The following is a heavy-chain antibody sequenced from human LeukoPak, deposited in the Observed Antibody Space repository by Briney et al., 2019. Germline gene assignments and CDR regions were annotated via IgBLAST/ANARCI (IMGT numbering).Heavy chain of an antibody. D-gene: IGHD3-10*01. Sequence: GGSLRLSCAASGFTFSTYCMSWVRQAPGKGLEWVASIKQDGGDKYYVDSVRGRFTISRDNAKNSLYLPMNSLRAEDTAVYYCARAYYCGSGSYYWDYWGQGTLVTVSS. V-gene: IGHV3-7*05. CDR1: GFTFSTYC. CDR3: ARAYYCGSGSYYWDY. J-gene: IGHJ4*02. CDR2: IKQDGGDK.